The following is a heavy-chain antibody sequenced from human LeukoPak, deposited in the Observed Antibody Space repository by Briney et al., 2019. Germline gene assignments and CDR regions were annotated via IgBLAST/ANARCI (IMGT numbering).Heavy chain of an antibody. CDR3: AKDGDIVTGLAHFDY. J-gene: IGHJ4*02. CDR1: GFTFSSYA. Sequence: GGSLRLSCAASGFTFSSYAMSWVHQAPGKGLEWVSAISGSGGSTYYADSVKGRFTISRDNSKNTLYLQMNSLRAEDTAVYYCAKDGDIVTGLAHFDYWGQGTLVTVSS. V-gene: IGHV3-23*01. CDR2: ISGSGGST. D-gene: IGHD3-9*01.